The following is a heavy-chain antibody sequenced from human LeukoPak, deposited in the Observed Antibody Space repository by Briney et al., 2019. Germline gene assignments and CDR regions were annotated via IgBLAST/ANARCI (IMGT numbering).Heavy chain of an antibody. CDR2: ISGSGGST. CDR3: AKGDSGYYAFDY. D-gene: IGHD5-12*01. J-gene: IGHJ4*02. Sequence: PGGSLRLSCAASGFTFSDYYMSWVRQAPGKGLEWVSTISGSGGSTYYADSVKGRFTISRDNSKNTLYLHMNSLRAEDTAVYYCAKGDSGYYAFDYWGPGTLVTVSS. V-gene: IGHV3-23*01. CDR1: GFTFSDYY.